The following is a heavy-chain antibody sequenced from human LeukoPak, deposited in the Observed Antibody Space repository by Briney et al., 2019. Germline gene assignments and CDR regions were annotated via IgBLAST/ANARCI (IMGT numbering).Heavy chain of an antibody. D-gene: IGHD3-10*01. J-gene: IGHJ4*02. V-gene: IGHV4-34*01. CDR2: INHSGST. Sequence: KTSETLSLTCAVYGGSFSGYYWSWIRQPPGKGLEWIGEINHSGSTNYNPSLKSRVTISVDTSKNQFSLKLSSVTAADTAVYYCARGPPILLWFGELLSTYFDYWGQGTLVTVSS. CDR1: GGSFSGYY. CDR3: ARGPPILLWFGELLSTYFDY.